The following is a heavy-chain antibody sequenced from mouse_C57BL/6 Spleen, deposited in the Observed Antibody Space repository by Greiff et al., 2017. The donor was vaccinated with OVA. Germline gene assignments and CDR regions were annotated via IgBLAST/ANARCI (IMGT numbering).Heavy chain of an antibody. CDR2: IDPSDSYT. Sequence: QVQLQQPGAELVRPGTSVKLSCKASGYTFTSYWMHWVKQRPGQGLEWIGVIDPSDSYTNYNQKFKGKATLTVDTSSSTAYMQLSSLTSEDSAVYYCAITTVVATRKYYVDDWGQGTTLTVSS. D-gene: IGHD1-1*01. V-gene: IGHV1-59*01. CDR1: GYTFTSYW. CDR3: AITTVVATRKYYVDD. J-gene: IGHJ2*01.